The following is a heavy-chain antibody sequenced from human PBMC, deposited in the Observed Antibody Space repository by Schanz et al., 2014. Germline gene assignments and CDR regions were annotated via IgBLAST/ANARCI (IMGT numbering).Heavy chain of an antibody. CDR1: GFTFRNYK. Sequence: EVQLAESGGSLVKPGGSLRLSCAASGFTFRNYKVIWVRQAPGKGLEWVASISSTSTYINYADSVKGRFTISRDNAKNSLHLQMNSLRAEDTAVYYCVREGSSSPDCCYYNGMDVWGQGTTVTVSS. D-gene: IGHD6-6*01. V-gene: IGHV3-21*01. CDR2: ISSTSTYI. J-gene: IGHJ6*02. CDR3: VREGSSSPDCCYYNGMDV.